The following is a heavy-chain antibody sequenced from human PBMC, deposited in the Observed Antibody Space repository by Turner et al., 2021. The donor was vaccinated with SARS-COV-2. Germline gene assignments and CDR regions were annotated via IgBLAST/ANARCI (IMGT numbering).Heavy chain of an antibody. D-gene: IGHD1-20*01. CDR1: EFTFNSYS. V-gene: IGHV3-21*01. CDR2: ISSSSSYI. J-gene: IGHJ6*02. CDR3: ARDRIVRNWNDVPKPTYGMDV. Sequence: EVQLVESGGGLVKPVRSLRLSCAASEFTFNSYSMNWVRQAPGKGLEWVSSISSSSSYIYYADSAKGRFTVSRDNAKNSVYLQMNSLRAEDTAVYYCARDRIVRNWNDVPKPTYGMDVWGQGTTVTVSS.